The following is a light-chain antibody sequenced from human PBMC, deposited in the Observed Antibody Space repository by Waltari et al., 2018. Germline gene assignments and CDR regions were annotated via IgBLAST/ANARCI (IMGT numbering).Light chain of an antibody. CDR3: SSYISSDTLEL. J-gene: IGLJ2*01. CDR2: DVS. V-gene: IGLV2-14*03. Sequence: HSALTQPASVSGSPGQSITISCTGSSSDIGNYTYVSWYQQHPGKAPKLMIFDVSNRPSGVSNRFSGSKSGNTASLTISGLQAEDEADYYCSSYISSDTLELFGGGTSLTVL. CDR1: SSDIGNYTY.